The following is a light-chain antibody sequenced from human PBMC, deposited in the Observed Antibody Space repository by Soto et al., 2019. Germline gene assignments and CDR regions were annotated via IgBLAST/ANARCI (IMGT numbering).Light chain of an antibody. CDR1: SSDVGAYNY. V-gene: IGLV2-14*01. CDR3: SSFAGSINYV. CDR2: EVD. J-gene: IGLJ1*01. Sequence: QSVLAQPASVSGSPGQSISISCTGSSSDVGAYNYVAWYQQKPGKAPKLLIYEVDNRPSGISHRFSGSKSGNTASLTISGLQTEDEADYYCSSFAGSINYVFGTGTKVTVL.